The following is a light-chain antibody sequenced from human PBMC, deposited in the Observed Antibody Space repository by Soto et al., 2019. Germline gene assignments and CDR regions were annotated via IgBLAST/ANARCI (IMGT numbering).Light chain of an antibody. CDR1: SSDVGAYNR. V-gene: IGLV2-14*01. CDR3: LSYTTSSSYV. J-gene: IGLJ1*01. CDR2: EVS. Sequence: QSVLTQPASVSGSPGQSMTISCTGTSSDVGAYNRVSWYQQHSGKAPKLMIYEVSNRPSGVSNRFSGSKSGNTASLTISGLQAEDEADYYCLSYTTSSSYVFGTGTKVTVL.